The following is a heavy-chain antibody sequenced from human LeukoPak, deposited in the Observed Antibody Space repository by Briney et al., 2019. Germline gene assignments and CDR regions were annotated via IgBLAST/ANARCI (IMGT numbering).Heavy chain of an antibody. CDR3: ARDVRYQSAFDI. D-gene: IGHD2-15*01. CDR2: IYYSGST. J-gene: IGHJ3*02. CDR1: GGSVSSSSYY. Sequence: PSETLSLTCTVSGGSVSSSSYYWGWIRQPPGKGLEWIGSIYYSGSTYYNPSLKSRVTISVDTSKNQFSLKLSSVTAADTAVYYCARDVRYQSAFDIWGQGTMVTVSS. V-gene: IGHV4-39*07.